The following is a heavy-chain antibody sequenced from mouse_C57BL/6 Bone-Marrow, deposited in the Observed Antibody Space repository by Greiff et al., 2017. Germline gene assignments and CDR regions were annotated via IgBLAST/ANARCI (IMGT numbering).Heavy chain of an antibody. CDR1: GYTFTSYW. J-gene: IGHJ2*01. Sequence: QVQLKQPGAELVKPGASVKVSCKASGYTFTSYWMHWVKQRPGQGLEWIGGIHPSDSDTNYNQKFKGKATLTVDKSSSTAYMQLSSLTSEDSAVXYCAREGYYCSRDYWGQGTTLTVSS. CDR3: AREGYYCSRDY. CDR2: IHPSDSDT. D-gene: IGHD1-1*01. V-gene: IGHV1-74*01.